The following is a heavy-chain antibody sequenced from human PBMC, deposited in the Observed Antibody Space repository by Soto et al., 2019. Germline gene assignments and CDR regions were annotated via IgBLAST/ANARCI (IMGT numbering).Heavy chain of an antibody. V-gene: IGHV3-23*01. CDR1: GFTFSSYA. CDR2: ISGSGGST. Sequence: GGSLRLSCAASGFTFSSYAMSWVRQAPGKGLEWVSAISGSGGSTYYADSVKGRFTISRDNSKNTLYLQMNSLRAEDTAVYYCANIFIFGVVTHLQSTFDYWGQGTLVTVSS. D-gene: IGHD3-3*02. J-gene: IGHJ4*02. CDR3: ANIFIFGVVTHLQSTFDY.